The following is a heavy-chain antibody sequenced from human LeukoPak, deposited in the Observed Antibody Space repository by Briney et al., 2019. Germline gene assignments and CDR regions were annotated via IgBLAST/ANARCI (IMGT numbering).Heavy chain of an antibody. Sequence: SVKVSCKASGGTFSSYAISWVRQAPGQGREWMGGIIPMFATANYAQKFQGRVTITAHKSTNTAYMDLSSLRSEDTAVYYCARERHEYGSFDYWGQGTLVTVSS. V-gene: IGHV1-69*06. CDR2: IIPMFATA. J-gene: IGHJ4*02. CDR3: ARERHEYGSFDY. CDR1: GGTFSSYA. D-gene: IGHD4-17*01.